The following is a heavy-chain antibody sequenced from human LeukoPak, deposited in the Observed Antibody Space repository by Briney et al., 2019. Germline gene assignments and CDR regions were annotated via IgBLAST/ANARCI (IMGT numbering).Heavy chain of an antibody. CDR2: IYHSWST. CDR3: ARHNWFDP. Sequence: PSGTLSLTCAVSGGSISSSNWWGWVRQPPGKGLELIGEIYHSWSTIYNPSLKGRVTISVDKSKNQFSLKLSSVTAADTAVYYCARHNWFDPWGQGTLVTVSS. CDR1: GGSISSSNW. V-gene: IGHV4-4*02. J-gene: IGHJ5*02.